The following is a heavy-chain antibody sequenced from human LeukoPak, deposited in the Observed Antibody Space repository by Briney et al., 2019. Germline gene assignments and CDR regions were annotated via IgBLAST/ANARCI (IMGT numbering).Heavy chain of an antibody. J-gene: IGHJ4*02. CDR1: GFTFSSYE. Sequence: GGSLRLSCAASGFTFSSYEMNWVRQAPGKGLEWVSSISSSSSYIYYADSVKGRFTISRDNAKNSLHLQMNSLRVEDTAIYYCARDAAYGYDRFDYWGQGTQVTVSS. CDR3: ARDAAYGYDRFDY. V-gene: IGHV3-21*03. CDR2: ISSSSSYI. D-gene: IGHD5-18*01.